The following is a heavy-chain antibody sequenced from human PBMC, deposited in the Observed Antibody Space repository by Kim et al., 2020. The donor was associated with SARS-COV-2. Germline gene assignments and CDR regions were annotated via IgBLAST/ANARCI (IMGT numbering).Heavy chain of an antibody. CDR2: ISGSGGST. CDR1: GFTFSSYA. J-gene: IGHJ4*02. D-gene: IGHD2-2*01. V-gene: IGHV3-23*01. CDR3: AKGSDAVPAAMPAAAGYYFDY. Sequence: GGSLRLSCAASGFTFSSYAMSWVRQAPGKGLEWVSAISGSGGSTYYADSVKGRFTISRDNSKNTLYLQMNSLRAEDTAVYYCAKGSDAVPAAMPAAAGYYFDYWGQGTLVTVSS.